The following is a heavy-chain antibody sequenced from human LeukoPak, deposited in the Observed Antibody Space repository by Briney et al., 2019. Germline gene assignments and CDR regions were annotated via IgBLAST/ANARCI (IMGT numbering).Heavy chain of an antibody. V-gene: IGHV1-18*01. CDR2: ISAYNGNT. CDR1: GYAFTSYG. Sequence: ASVKVSCKASGYAFTSYGISWVRQAPGQRLEWMGWISAYNGNTNYAQKLQGRVTMTTDTSTSTAYMELRSLRSDDTAVYYCARDRFSLMTTMFRYAFDIWGQGTMVTVSP. CDR3: ARDRFSLMTTMFRYAFDI. D-gene: IGHD5-24*01. J-gene: IGHJ3*02.